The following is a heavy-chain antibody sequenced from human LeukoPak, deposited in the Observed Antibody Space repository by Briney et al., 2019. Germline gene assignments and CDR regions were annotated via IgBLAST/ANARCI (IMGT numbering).Heavy chain of an antibody. D-gene: IGHD5-18*01. CDR1: GFTFSDNY. Sequence: PGGSLRLSCAASGFTFSDNYMSWIRQAPGKGLEWVSYISSSGSIYYADSVKGRFTISRDNAKNSLYLQMNSLRAEDTAVYYCTTLRPWIQPRWGQGTMVTVSS. CDR3: TTLRPWIQPR. CDR2: ISSSGSI. V-gene: IGHV3-11*01. J-gene: IGHJ3*01.